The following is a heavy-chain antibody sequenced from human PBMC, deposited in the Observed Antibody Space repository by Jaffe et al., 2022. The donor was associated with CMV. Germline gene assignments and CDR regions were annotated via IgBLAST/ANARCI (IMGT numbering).Heavy chain of an antibody. J-gene: IGHJ6*03. CDR2: ISAYNGNT. Sequence: QVQLVQSGAEVKKPGASVKVSCKASGYTFTSYGISWVRQAPGQGLEWMGWISAYNGNTNYAQKLQGRVTMTTDTSTSTAYMELRSLRSDDTAVYYCARSPSYYYGSGGASWEGYYYYYMDVWGKGTTVTVSS. D-gene: IGHD3-10*01. V-gene: IGHV1-18*04. CDR3: ARSPSYYYGSGGASWEGYYYYYMDV. CDR1: GYTFTSYG.